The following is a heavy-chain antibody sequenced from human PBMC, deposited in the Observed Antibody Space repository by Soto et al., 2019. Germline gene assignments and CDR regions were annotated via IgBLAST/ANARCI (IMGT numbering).Heavy chain of an antibody. CDR2: ISSSSSTI. J-gene: IGHJ4*02. CDR1: GFTFVSYG. D-gene: IGHD6-6*01. CDR3: SRGPVAYSSSNPGFDF. Sequence: GGSLRLCCTASGFTFVSYGMSWISQAQGKGLEWVSYISSSSSTIYYADSVKGRFTISRDNAKNSLYLQMNSLRDEDTAVYYCSRGPVAYSSSNPGFDFWGQGTLVT. V-gene: IGHV3-48*02.